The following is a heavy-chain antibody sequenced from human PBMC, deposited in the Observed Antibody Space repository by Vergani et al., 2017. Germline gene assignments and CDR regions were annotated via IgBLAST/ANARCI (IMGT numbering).Heavy chain of an antibody. CDR1: GGTFSSYA. D-gene: IGHD3-22*01. Sequence: QVQLMQSGAEVKKPGSSVKVSCKASGGTFSSYAISWVRQAPGQGLEWMGGVIPIFGTANDAQKFQGRVTMTADTSTSTAYMELRSLRSDDTAVYYCAREYSDSSGYYYGDYWGQGTLVTVSS. CDR2: VIPIFGTA. CDR3: AREYSDSSGYYYGDY. V-gene: IGHV1-69*06. J-gene: IGHJ4*02.